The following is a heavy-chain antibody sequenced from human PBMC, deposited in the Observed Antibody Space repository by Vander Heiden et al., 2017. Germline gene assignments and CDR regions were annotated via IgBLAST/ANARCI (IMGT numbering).Heavy chain of an antibody. J-gene: IGHJ3*02. V-gene: IGHV4-59*01. CDR1: GGSISSYY. Sequence: QVQLQESGPGLVKPSETLSLTCTVSGGSISSYYWSWIRQPPGKGLEWIGYIYYSGSTNYNPPLKSRVTISVDTSKNQFSLKLSSVTAADTAVYYCARGGGAFDIWGQGTMVTVFS. CDR2: IYYSGST. CDR3: ARGGGAFDI.